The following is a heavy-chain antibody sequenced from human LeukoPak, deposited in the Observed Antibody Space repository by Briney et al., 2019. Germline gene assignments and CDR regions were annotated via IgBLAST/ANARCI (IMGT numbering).Heavy chain of an antibody. CDR1: GFTFDDFT. D-gene: IGHD3-22*01. CDR2: ISWDGDTT. Sequence: GGSLRLSCAASGFTFDDFTMHWIRQLPGKGLEWVSLISWDGDTTYYADSVKGRFTISRDNDKNSLYLQMDSLRAEDTAFYYCGKASSGYYSAILHWGQGTLVTVSS. CDR3: GKASSGYYSAILH. V-gene: IGHV3-43*01. J-gene: IGHJ4*02.